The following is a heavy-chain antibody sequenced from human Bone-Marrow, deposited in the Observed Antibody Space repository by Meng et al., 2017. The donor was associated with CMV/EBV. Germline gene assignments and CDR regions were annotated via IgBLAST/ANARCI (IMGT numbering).Heavy chain of an antibody. J-gene: IGHJ4*02. CDR3: ARARLGYCSSTSCYTYDY. CDR2: INHSGST. CDR1: GGSVSGYY. V-gene: IGHV4-34*01. Sequence: GSLRLSCAVYGGSVSGYYWSWIRQPPGKGLEWIGEINHSGSTNYNPSLKSRVTISVDTSKNQYSLKLSSVTAADTAVYYCARARLGYCSSTSCYTYDYWGQGALVTVSS. D-gene: IGHD2-2*02.